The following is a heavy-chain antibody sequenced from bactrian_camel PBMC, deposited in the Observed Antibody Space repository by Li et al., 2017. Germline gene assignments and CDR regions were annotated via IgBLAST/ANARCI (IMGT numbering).Heavy chain of an antibody. CDR3: AASGRLYCEGGYVAFSS. CDR2: VFTGSPYI. V-gene: IGHV3S6*01. J-gene: IGHJ6*01. Sequence: VQLVESGGGSVQAGGSVRLSCAVSVPLFSRYCMGWFRQAPGKGREGVAGVFTGSPYIRYANSVKGRFTITHDNAKNTLYLQMNSLKPEDTAMYYCAASGRLYCEGGYVAFSSWGRGTQVTVS. CDR1: VPLFSRYC. D-gene: IGHD2*01.